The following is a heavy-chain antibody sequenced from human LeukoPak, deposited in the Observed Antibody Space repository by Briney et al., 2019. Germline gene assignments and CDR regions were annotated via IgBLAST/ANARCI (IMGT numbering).Heavy chain of an antibody. CDR1: GYTFTNYY. CDR3: AREESGVYFDY. V-gene: IGHV1-46*01. Sequence: ASVKVSCKASGYTFTNYYMHWVRQAPGQGLEWMGLINPTGTCTNYAQKFRGRVTMTRDTSTNTVYMELSSLRSEDTAVYYCAREESGVYFDYWGQGTLVTV. CDR2: INPTGTCT. J-gene: IGHJ4*02. D-gene: IGHD2-8*01.